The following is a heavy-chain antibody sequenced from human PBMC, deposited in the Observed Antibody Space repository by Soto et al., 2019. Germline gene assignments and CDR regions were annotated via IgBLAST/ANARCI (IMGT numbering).Heavy chain of an antibody. CDR3: AKAEYGDYDGYYGMDV. CDR1: RFTFNSYG. CDR2: ISYDGSNK. J-gene: IGHJ6*02. Sequence: PVCSLRLSCAASRFTFNSYGMHWARQAPGKGLEWVAVISYDGSNKYYADSVKGRFTISRDNSKNTLYLQMNSLRAEDTAVYYCAKAEYGDYDGYYGMDVWGQGTTVTVSS. V-gene: IGHV3-30*18. D-gene: IGHD4-17*01.